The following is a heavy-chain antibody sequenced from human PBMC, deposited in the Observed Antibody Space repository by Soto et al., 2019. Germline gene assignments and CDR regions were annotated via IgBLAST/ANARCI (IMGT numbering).Heavy chain of an antibody. CDR1: GGSISSYY. CDR3: ATSGYYSHFDY. D-gene: IGHD3-22*01. CDR2: IYYSGST. V-gene: IGHV4-59*01. J-gene: IGHJ4*02. Sequence: LSLTCTVSGGSISSYYWSWIRQPPGKGLEWIGYIYYSGSTNYNPSLKSRVTISVDTSKNQFSLELSSLRSEDTAVYYCATSGYYSHFDYWGQGTLVTVSS.